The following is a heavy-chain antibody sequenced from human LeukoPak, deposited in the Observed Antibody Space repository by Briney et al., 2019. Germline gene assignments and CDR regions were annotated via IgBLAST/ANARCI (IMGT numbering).Heavy chain of an antibody. CDR2: ISSSSSYI. J-gene: IGHJ3*02. V-gene: IGHV3-21*01. Sequence: GGYLRLSCAASGFTFSSYSMNWVRQAPGKGLDWVSSISSSSSYIYYADSVKGRFTISRDNAKNSLYLQMNSLRAEDTAVYYCARAYRYYYDSSGYYYTNAFDIWGQGTMVTVSS. D-gene: IGHD3-22*01. CDR1: GFTFSSYS. CDR3: ARAYRYYYDSSGYYYTNAFDI.